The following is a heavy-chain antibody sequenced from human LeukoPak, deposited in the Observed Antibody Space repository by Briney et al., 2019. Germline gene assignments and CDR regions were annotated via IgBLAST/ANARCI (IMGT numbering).Heavy chain of an antibody. CDR3: AKEAVVVVAAIATWFDP. D-gene: IGHD2-15*01. J-gene: IGHJ5*02. CDR1: GFSFSVYG. CDR2: IRFDGTSK. V-gene: IGHV3-30*02. Sequence: GGSLRLSCVASGFSFSVYGMQWVRQAPGKGLESLAFIRFDGTSKYYADSVKGRFTISRDNSKKTLYLQMNSLRAEDTAVYYCAKEAVVVVAAIATWFDPWGPGTLVTVSS.